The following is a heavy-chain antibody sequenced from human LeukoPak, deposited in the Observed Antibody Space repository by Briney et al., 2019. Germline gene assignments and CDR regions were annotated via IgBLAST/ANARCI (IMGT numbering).Heavy chain of an antibody. V-gene: IGHV4-59*08. Sequence: SETLSLTCTVSGGSISSYYWSWIRQPPGKGLEWIGYIYYSGSTNYNPSLKSRVTISVGTSKNQFSLKLSSVTAADTAVYYCARGSSSWYRFAYIDYWGQGSLVTVSS. CDR3: ARGSSSWYRFAYIDY. CDR1: GGSISSYY. J-gene: IGHJ4*02. CDR2: IYYSGST. D-gene: IGHD6-13*01.